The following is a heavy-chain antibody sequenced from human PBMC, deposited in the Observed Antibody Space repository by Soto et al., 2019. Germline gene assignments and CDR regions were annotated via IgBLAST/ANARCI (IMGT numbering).Heavy chain of an antibody. Sequence: QVQLVQSGAELKKPGASVKVACKASGYKFTTYFIHWVRQAPGQGLEWMGMIHPSGDTGYAQKFRRRVTMTIDTCTTTAYMELRNMTSEDTAVYFSVRGYCTTSPCSGDFQFWGQGTLVTVSS. CDR3: VRGYCTTSPCSGDFQF. D-gene: IGHD2-15*01. CDR2: IHPSGDT. V-gene: IGHV1-46*01. CDR1: GYKFTTYF. J-gene: IGHJ1*01.